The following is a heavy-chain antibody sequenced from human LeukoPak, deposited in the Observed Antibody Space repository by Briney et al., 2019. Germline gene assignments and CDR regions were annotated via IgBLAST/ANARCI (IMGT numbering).Heavy chain of an antibody. D-gene: IGHD5-12*01. J-gene: IGHJ4*02. CDR3: AREFTVANQPRFDY. CDR2: ISYDGSNK. CDR1: GFPFSSYG. V-gene: IGHV3-30*19. Sequence: PGRSLRLSCAASGFPFSSYGMHWVRQAPGKGLEWVAVISYDGSNKYYADSVRGQFTISRDNSKNTLYLQMNSLRAEDTAVYYCAREFTVANQPRFDYWGQGTLVTVSS.